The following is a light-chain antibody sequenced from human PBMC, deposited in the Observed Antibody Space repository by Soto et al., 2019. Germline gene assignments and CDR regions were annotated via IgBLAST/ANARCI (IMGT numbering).Light chain of an antibody. CDR3: QEYKSYSWT. CDR2: DAS. CDR1: QTIGWR. Sequence: IQMTQSPSTLSASVGDRVTITCRASQTIGWRLAWYQQKPGKAPKLLIYDASNLESGVPSRVSGSGSGTEFTLTLDSLQPDDFATYYCQEYKSYSWTVGQGTRV. V-gene: IGKV1-5*01. J-gene: IGKJ1*01.